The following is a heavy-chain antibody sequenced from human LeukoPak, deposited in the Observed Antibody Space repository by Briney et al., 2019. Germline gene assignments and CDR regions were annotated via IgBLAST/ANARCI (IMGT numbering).Heavy chain of an antibody. J-gene: IGHJ4*02. V-gene: IGHV3-7*01. Sequence: GGSLRLSCAASGFTFSSNWMIWVRRAPGKGLEWVANIKPDGSEKNYVDSVKGRFTISRDNAKNSVYLQMNSLRAEDTALYYCARILDGGYSSGWGQGTLVTVSS. CDR3: ARILDGGYSSG. CDR1: GFTFSSNW. D-gene: IGHD6-19*01. CDR2: IKPDGSEK.